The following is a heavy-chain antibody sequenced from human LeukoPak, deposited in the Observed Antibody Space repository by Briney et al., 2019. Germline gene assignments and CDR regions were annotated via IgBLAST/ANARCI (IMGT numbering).Heavy chain of an antibody. CDR3: AKEGYSGYDSDSDYFDY. V-gene: IGHV3-30*18. CDR1: GFTFSSYG. Sequence: PWGSLRLSCAASGFTFSSYGMHWVRQAPGKGLEWVAVISYDGSNKYYADSVKGRFTISRDNSKNTLYLQMDSLRAEDTAVYYCAKEGYSGYDSDSDYFDYWGQGTLVTVSS. J-gene: IGHJ4*02. CDR2: ISYDGSNK. D-gene: IGHD5-12*01.